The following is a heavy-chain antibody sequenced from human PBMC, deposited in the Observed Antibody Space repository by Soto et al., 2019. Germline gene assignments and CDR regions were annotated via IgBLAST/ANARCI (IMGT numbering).Heavy chain of an antibody. D-gene: IGHD2-2*01. Sequence: GGSLRLSCAASGFTFSSYWMSWVRQAPGKGLEWVANIKQDGSEKYYVDSVKGRFTISRDNAKNSLYLQMNSLRDEDTAVYYCATDEEGCGSYCISTSWRSEGDEYYYYYGMDVWGQGTTVTVSS. V-gene: IGHV3-7*01. CDR2: IKQDGSEK. CDR1: GFTFSSYW. CDR3: ATDEEGCGSYCISTSWRSEGDEYYYYYGMDV. J-gene: IGHJ6*02.